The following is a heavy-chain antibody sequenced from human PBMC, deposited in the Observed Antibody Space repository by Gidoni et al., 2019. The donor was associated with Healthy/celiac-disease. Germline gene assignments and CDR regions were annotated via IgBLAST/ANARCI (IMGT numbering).Heavy chain of an antibody. D-gene: IGHD4-17*01. Sequence: QVQLVQSGAEVKKPGASVKVSCKASGYTFTGYYMHWVRQAPGQGLEWMGWINPNSGGTNYAQKFQGWVTMTRDTSISTAYMELSRLRSDDTAVYYCARDSPDYGDSPNFDYWGQGTLVTVSS. V-gene: IGHV1-2*04. CDR3: ARDSPDYGDSPNFDY. CDR2: INPNSGGT. CDR1: GYTFTGYY. J-gene: IGHJ4*02.